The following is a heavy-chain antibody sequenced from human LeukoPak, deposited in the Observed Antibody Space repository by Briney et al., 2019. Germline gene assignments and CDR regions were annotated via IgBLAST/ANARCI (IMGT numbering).Heavy chain of an antibody. CDR2: ISWNSGSI. V-gene: IGHV3-9*01. D-gene: IGHD1-14*01. J-gene: IGHJ4*02. CDR1: GFTFDDYA. Sequence: GGSLRLSCAASGFTFDDYAMHWVRQAPGKGLEWVSGISWNSGSIGYADSVKGRFTISRDNAKNSLYLQMNSLRAEDTALYYCAKAIGSTPEYDFDYWGQGTLVTVSS. CDR3: AKAIGSTPEYDFDY.